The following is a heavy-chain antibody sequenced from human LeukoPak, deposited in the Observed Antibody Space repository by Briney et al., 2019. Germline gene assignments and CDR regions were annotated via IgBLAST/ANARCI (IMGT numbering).Heavy chain of an antibody. CDR1: GFTFSSYS. CDR3: AREDEDYVWGSWLLDY. CDR2: ISSSSSTI. Sequence: GGSLRLSCAASGFTFSSYSMNWVRQAPGKGLEWVSYISSSSSTIYYADSVKGRLTISRDNAKNSLYLQMNSLRAEETAVYYCAREDEDYVWGSWLLDYWGQGTLVTVSS. J-gene: IGHJ4*02. V-gene: IGHV3-48*01. D-gene: IGHD3-16*01.